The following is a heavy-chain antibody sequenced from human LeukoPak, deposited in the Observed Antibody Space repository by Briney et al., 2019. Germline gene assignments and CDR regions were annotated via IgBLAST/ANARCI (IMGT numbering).Heavy chain of an antibody. CDR3: ARDPGPIYGDYEKISWFDP. V-gene: IGHV1-3*01. D-gene: IGHD4-17*01. J-gene: IGHJ5*02. CDR1: GYTFTNYA. CDR2: INARNGDT. Sequence: GASVKVSCKTSGYTFTNYAIHWVRQAPGQRLEWMGWINARNGDTKYSQKFQGRVTITRDTSASTAYMELSSLRSEDTAVYYCARDPGPIYGDYEKISWFDPWGQGTLVTVSS.